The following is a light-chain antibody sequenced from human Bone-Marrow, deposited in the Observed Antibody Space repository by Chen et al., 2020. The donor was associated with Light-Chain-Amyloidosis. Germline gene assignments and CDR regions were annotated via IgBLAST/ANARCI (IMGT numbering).Light chain of an antibody. CDR1: NIGSTS. V-gene: IGLV3-21*02. CDR2: DDS. Sequence: SYVLTQPSSVSVAPVPTDTNAGGGNNIGSTSVHWYQQTPGQAPLLVVYDDSDRPSGIPERLSGSNSGNTATLTISRVEAGDEADYYCQVWDRSSDRPVFGGGTKLTVL. J-gene: IGLJ3*02. CDR3: QVWDRSSDRPV.